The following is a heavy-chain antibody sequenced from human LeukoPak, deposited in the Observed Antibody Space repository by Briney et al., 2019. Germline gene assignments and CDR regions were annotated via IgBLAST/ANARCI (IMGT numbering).Heavy chain of an antibody. CDR2: IYYSRST. CDR3: ARAYDFWSGYYFDY. Sequence: SETLSLTCTVSGGSISSYYWSWIRQPPGKGLEWIGYIYYSRSTNNNPSLKSRVTISVDTSKNQFSLKLSFVTAADTAVYYCARAYDFWSGYYFDYWGQGTLVTVSS. J-gene: IGHJ4*02. V-gene: IGHV4-59*01. CDR1: GGSISSYY. D-gene: IGHD3-3*01.